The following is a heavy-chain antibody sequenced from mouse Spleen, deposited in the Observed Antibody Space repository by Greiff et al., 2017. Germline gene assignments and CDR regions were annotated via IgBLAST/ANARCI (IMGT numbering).Heavy chain of an antibody. D-gene: IGHD2-4*01. CDR2: ISSGGST. J-gene: IGHJ4*01. Sequence: DVHLVESGGGLVKPGGSLKLSCAASGFTFSSYAMSWVRQTPEKRLEWVASISSGGSTYYPDSVKGRFTISRDNARNILYLQMSSLRSEDTAMYYCARVSTMIYAMDYWGQGTSVTVSS. V-gene: IGHV5-6-5*01. CDR3: ARVSTMIYAMDY. CDR1: GFTFSSYA.